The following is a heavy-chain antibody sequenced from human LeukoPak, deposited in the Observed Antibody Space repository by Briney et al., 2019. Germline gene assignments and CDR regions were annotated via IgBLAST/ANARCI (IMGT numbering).Heavy chain of an antibody. D-gene: IGHD6-19*01. CDR2: ISYSGST. CDR1: GGSISSYY. Sequence: SETLSLTCTVSGGSISSYYWSWIRQPPGKGLEWIGYISYSGSTNYNPSLKSRVTISVDTSKNMFSLNLSSVTAADTAVYYCARGLSSGWYFDYWGRGTLVTVSS. V-gene: IGHV4-59*01. CDR3: ARGLSSGWYFDY. J-gene: IGHJ4*02.